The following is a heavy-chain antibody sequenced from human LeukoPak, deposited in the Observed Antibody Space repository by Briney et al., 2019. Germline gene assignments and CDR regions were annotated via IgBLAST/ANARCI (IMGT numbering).Heavy chain of an antibody. CDR2: IFWDDDK. CDR3: ARRPNAFDI. V-gene: IGHV2-5*02. J-gene: IGHJ3*02. Sequence: SGPTLVNPSQPLTLTCTFSGFSLNTSGVGVGWIRQPPGKALEWLTLIFWDDDKRYSPSLKSRLTITKDTSKSQVVLTMTNMDPVDTATYYCARRPNAFDIWGQGTMVTVSS. CDR1: GFSLNTSGVG.